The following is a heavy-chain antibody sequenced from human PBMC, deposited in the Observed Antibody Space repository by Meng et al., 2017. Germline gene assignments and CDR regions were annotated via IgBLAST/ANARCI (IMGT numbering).Heavy chain of an antibody. CDR2: ISSSSSYI. CDR1: GFTFSSYS. Sequence: VQLSDLGGGLGKPGGPLRLSCAASGFTFSSYSMNWVRQAPGKGLEWVSSISSSSSYIYYADSVKGRFTISRDNAKNSLYLQMNSLRAEDTAVYYCARASSDSSSWYIDYWGQGTLVTVSS. J-gene: IGHJ4*02. D-gene: IGHD6-13*01. CDR3: ARASSDSSSWYIDY. V-gene: IGHV3-21*01.